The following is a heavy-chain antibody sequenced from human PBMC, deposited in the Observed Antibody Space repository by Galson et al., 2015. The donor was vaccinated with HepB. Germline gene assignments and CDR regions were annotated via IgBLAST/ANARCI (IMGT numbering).Heavy chain of an antibody. CDR1: GGTFSSYA. V-gene: IGHV1-69*13. Sequence: SVKVSCKASGGTFSSYAISWVRQAPGQGLEWMGGIIPIFGTANYAQKFQGRVTITADESTSTAYMELSSLRSEDTAVYYCARAEGIVVVPAAMSYGMDVWGQGTTVTVSS. J-gene: IGHJ6*02. CDR2: IIPIFGTA. D-gene: IGHD2-2*01. CDR3: ARAEGIVVVPAAMSYGMDV.